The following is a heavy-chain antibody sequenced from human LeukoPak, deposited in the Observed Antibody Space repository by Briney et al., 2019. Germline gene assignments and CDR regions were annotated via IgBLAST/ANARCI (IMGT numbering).Heavy chain of an antibody. Sequence: SETLSLTCTVSGGSISSYYWSWIRQPPGKGVEWIGYIYYSGSTNYNPSLKSRVTISVDTSKNQFSLKLSSVTAADTAVYYCARHVMTGTTYYYYYGMDVWGQGTTVTVSS. CDR3: ARHVMTGTTYYYYYGMDV. CDR1: GGSISSYY. D-gene: IGHD1-1*01. J-gene: IGHJ6*02. CDR2: IYYSGST. V-gene: IGHV4-59*08.